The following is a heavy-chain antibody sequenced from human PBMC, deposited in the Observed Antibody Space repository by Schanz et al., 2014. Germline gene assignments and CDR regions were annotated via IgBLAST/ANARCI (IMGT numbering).Heavy chain of an antibody. D-gene: IGHD1-26*01. CDR3: ARYTGAYFDY. J-gene: IGHJ4*02. Sequence: QVQLQESGPGLVKPSETLSLTCTVSGGSISTYYWSWIRQPAGKGLGWIGRIYTSGSTNYNPSLKSRVTISVHTSKTQFSLRLSSVTAADTAVYYCARYTGAYFDYWGQGTLVTVSS. CDR2: IYTSGST. V-gene: IGHV4-4*07. CDR1: GGSISTYY.